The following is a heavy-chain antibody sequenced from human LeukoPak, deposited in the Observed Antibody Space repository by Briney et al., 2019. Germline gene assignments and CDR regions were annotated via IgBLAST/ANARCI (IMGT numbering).Heavy chain of an antibody. D-gene: IGHD3-10*01. Sequence: PSETLSLTCTVFGGSISTYYWSWIRQPPGKGLEWIGYIYYSGSTNYNPSLKSRVTISVDTSKNQFSLKLSSVIAADTAVYYCARGYYGSGSYYDFHYWGQGTLVTVSS. CDR3: ARGYYGSGSYYDFHY. CDR2: IYYSGST. J-gene: IGHJ4*02. CDR1: GGSISTYY. V-gene: IGHV4-59*01.